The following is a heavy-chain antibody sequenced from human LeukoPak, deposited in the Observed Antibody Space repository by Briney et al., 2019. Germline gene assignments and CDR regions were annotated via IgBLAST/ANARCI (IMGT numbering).Heavy chain of an antibody. CDR2: IYHSGST. Sequence: SGTLSLTCAVSGGSISSSNWWSWGRQPPGKGLEWIGEIYHSGSTNYNPSLKSRVTISVDKSKIQFSLKLSSVTAADTAVYYGARKGAYCSSTSGYVGVDYWGQGTLVTVSS. V-gene: IGHV4-4*02. CDR3: ARKGAYCSSTSGYVGVDY. CDR1: GGSISSSNW. D-gene: IGHD2-2*01. J-gene: IGHJ4*02.